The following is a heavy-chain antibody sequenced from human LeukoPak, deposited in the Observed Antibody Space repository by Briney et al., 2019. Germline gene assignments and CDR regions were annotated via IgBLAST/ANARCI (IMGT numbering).Heavy chain of an antibody. Sequence: ASVKVSCKASGYTFTSYDINWVRQATGPGLEWMGWMNPNSGNTGYAQKFQGRVTMTRNTSISTAYMELSSLRSEDTAVYYCARGQAFHAYYYGSGISMDVWGKGTTVTVSS. V-gene: IGHV1-8*01. CDR2: MNPNSGNT. J-gene: IGHJ6*03. CDR3: ARGQAFHAYYYGSGISMDV. D-gene: IGHD3-10*01. CDR1: GYTFTSYD.